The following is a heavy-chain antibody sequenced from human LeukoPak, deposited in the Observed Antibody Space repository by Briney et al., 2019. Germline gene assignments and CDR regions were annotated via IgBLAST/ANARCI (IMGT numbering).Heavy chain of an antibody. D-gene: IGHD4-17*01. V-gene: IGHV3-21*04. J-gene: IGHJ5*02. CDR3: ARRPTVTTPLTA. CDR1: GSTFSRYS. Sequence: GGSLRLSCAASGSTFSRYSMNWVRQAPGKGLEWVSYISSGSSYIYYADSVKGRFTISRDNAKNSLYLQMNSLRAEDTAVYYCARRPTVTTPLTAWGQGTLVTVSS. CDR2: ISSGSSYI.